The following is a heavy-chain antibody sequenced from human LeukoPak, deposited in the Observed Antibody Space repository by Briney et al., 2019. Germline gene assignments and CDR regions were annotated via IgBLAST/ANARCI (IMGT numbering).Heavy chain of an antibody. CDR3: AKDHYDYVWGSYLE. J-gene: IGHJ4*02. Sequence: PGGSLRLSCAASGFTFSSYAMSWVRQAPGKGLEWVSAISGSGGSTYYADSVKGRFTISRDNSKNTLYLQMNSLRAEDTAVYYCAKDHYDYVWGSYLEWGQGTLVTVSS. D-gene: IGHD3-16*02. CDR2: ISGSGGST. V-gene: IGHV3-23*01. CDR1: GFTFSSYA.